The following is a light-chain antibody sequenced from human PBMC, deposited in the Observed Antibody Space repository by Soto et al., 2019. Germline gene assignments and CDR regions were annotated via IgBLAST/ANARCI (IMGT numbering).Light chain of an antibody. CDR3: QQRSNWPT. V-gene: IGKV3-11*01. Sequence: EVVLTQSPATLSLSPGERATLSCRASQSVSSYLAWYQQKPGQAPRLLIYNASNRATGIPARFSGSGSAKDFTLTSSILEPEDFAVYYCQQRSNWPTFGQGTKLEIK. CDR1: QSVSSY. CDR2: NAS. J-gene: IGKJ2*01.